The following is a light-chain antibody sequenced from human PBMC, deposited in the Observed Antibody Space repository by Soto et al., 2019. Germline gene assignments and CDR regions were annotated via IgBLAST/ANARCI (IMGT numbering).Light chain of an antibody. J-gene: IGKJ1*01. V-gene: IGKV3D-15*01. CDR1: QSVNSN. CDR3: QQYNSWPRT. Sequence: EIVMTQSPATLSVSPGERATLSCRASQSVNSNLAWYQQRPGQAPSLLIYGAFNRATNISDRFSGSGSGTEFPLTLTSLQSEGFAIYYCQQYNSWPRTFGQGIKVEIK. CDR2: GAF.